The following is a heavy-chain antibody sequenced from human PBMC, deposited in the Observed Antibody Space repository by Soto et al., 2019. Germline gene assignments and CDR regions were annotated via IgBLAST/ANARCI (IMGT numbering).Heavy chain of an antibody. J-gene: IGHJ6*02. CDR3: ARHSYNWKYPVWNYYYGMDX. D-gene: IGHD1-7*01. CDR1: GGSISSYY. V-gene: IGHV4-59*01. CDR2: IYYSGST. Sequence: SETLSLTCTVSGGSISSYYWSWIRQPPGKGLEWIGYIYYSGSTNYNPSLKSRVTISVDTSKNQFSLKLSSVTAADTAVYYCARHSYNWKYPVWNYYYGMDXWGQGTTVTVS.